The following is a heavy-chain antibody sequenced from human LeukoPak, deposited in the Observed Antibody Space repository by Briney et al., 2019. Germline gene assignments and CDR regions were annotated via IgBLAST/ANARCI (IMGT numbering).Heavy chain of an antibody. J-gene: IGHJ4*02. CDR2: FYYNGST. Sequence: SEALSLTCAVSGGSISSSTYFWDWIRQSPGKRLEWIGSFYYNGSTYYTPSLKSRLTISADMSKNQFSLTLISVTAADTAVYYCARHMGITGTTYCGQGTLVTVSP. V-gene: IGHV4-39*01. D-gene: IGHD1-20*01. CDR1: GGSISSSTYF. CDR3: ARHMGITGTTY.